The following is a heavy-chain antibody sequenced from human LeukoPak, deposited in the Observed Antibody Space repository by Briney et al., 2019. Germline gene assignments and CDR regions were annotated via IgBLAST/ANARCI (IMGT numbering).Heavy chain of an antibody. D-gene: IGHD5-24*01. CDR2: IYYSGST. CDR3: ARRIWLQLMDASDI. J-gene: IGHJ3*02. Sequence: PSETLSLTCTVSGDSISSYYWSWIRQTPGKGLEWIGYIYYSGSTNYNPSLKSRVTISVDTSKNQFSLKLSSVTAADTAVYYCARRIWLQLMDASDIWGQGTMVTVSS. CDR1: GDSISSYY. V-gene: IGHV4-59*08.